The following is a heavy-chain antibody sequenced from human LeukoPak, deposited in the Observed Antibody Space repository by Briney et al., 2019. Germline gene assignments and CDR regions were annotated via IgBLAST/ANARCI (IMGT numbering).Heavy chain of an antibody. CDR2: ISSSSSYI. CDR3: AREGVATKTRAIGYYFDY. CDR1: GFTFSSYS. D-gene: IGHD5-12*01. Sequence: GGSLRLSCAASGFTFSSYSMNWVRQAPGKGLEWVSSISSSSSYIYYADSVKGRFTISRDNAKNSLYLQMNSLRAEDTAVYYCAREGVATKTRAIGYYFDYWGQGTLVTVSA. V-gene: IGHV3-21*01. J-gene: IGHJ4*02.